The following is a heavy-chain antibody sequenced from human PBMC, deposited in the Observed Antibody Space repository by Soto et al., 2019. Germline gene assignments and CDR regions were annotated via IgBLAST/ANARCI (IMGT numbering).Heavy chain of an antibody. CDR1: NGSISNYF. J-gene: IGHJ6*02. V-gene: IGHV4-59*01. Sequence: SETLSLTCTVSNGSISNYFWSWIRQSPGKGLEWIGYVYYTGGTSYNPSLKGRVTMSVDTSKMQFSLKLSSVTAADTAVYYCARYSSGWPGNGMDVWGQGTTVTVSS. D-gene: IGHD6-19*01. CDR2: VYYTGGT. CDR3: ARYSSGWPGNGMDV.